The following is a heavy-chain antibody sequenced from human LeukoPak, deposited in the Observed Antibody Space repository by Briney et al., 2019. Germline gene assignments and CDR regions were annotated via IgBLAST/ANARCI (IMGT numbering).Heavy chain of an antibody. J-gene: IGHJ4*02. CDR3: VRDGVGAPPFDY. CDR1: GFTFSNAY. D-gene: IGHD1-26*01. V-gene: IGHV3-74*01. Sequence: GGSLRLSCAASGFTFSNAYMNWVRQAPGKGLVWVSRIKSDGSSVDYADSVKGRFTIPRDNAKNTLYLQMNSLRAEDMAVYYCVRDGVGAPPFDYWGQGALVTVSS. CDR2: IKSDGSSV.